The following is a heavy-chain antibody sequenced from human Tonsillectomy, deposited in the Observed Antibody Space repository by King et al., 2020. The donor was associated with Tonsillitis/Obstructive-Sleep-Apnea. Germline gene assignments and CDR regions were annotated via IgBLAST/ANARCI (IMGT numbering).Heavy chain of an antibody. J-gene: IGHJ4*02. D-gene: IGHD3-22*01. CDR3: ARGTYYDSSGYYHFDY. CDR2: IIPIVGVG. CDR1: GGTLSTYA. V-gene: IGHV1-69*10. Sequence: VQLVQSGAEVKKPGSSVKVSCKASGGTLSTYAISWVRQAPGQGLEWMGGIIPIVGVGTYAQKFQGRVTITADKSTSTAYMELSSLRSEDTAVFYCARGTYYDSSGYYHFDYWGQGTLVTVSS.